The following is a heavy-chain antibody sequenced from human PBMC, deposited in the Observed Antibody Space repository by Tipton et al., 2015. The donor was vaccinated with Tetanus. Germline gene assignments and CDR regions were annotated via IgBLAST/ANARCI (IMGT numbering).Heavy chain of an antibody. J-gene: IGHJ1*01. Sequence: TLSLTCSGSGGCISSGDYFWSWIRQLPGKGLECLGNFHHSRSTYYDPSLKSRVTISTDTAKNQFSLRLSSVTADDTAVYYCARGGSDWSWYLQHWVQGSLVTVSS. CDR2: FHHSRST. V-gene: IGHV4-31*03. CDR3: ARGGSDWSWYLQH. D-gene: IGHD6-19*01. CDR1: GGCISSGDYF.